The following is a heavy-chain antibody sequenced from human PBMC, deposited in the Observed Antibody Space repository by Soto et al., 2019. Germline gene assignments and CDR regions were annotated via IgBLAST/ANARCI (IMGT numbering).Heavy chain of an antibody. V-gene: IGHV4-34*01. CDR2: INHSGST. CDR3: ARRGLQWQGQGAFDI. J-gene: IGHJ3*02. Sequence: SETLSLTCAVYGGSFSGYYWSWIRQPPGKGLEWIGEINHSGSTNYNPSLKSRVTISVDTSKNQFSLKLSSVTAADTAVYYCARRGLQWQGQGAFDIWGQGTMVTVSS. D-gene: IGHD6-19*01. CDR1: GGSFSGYY.